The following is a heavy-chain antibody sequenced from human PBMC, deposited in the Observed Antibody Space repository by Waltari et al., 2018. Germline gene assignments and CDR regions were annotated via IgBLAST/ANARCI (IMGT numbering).Heavy chain of an antibody. CDR1: GYTFTSYA. V-gene: IGHV1-3*01. D-gene: IGHD5-18*01. CDR3: ATLVTLFDY. CDR2: INAGNGNT. J-gene: IGHJ4*02. Sequence: QVQLVQSGAEVKKPGASVKVSCKASGYTFTSYAMHWVRQAPGQRLEWMGWINAGNGNTKYSQKFQGRVTMTEDTSTDTAYMELSSLRSEDTAVYYCATLVTLFDYWGQGTLVTVSS.